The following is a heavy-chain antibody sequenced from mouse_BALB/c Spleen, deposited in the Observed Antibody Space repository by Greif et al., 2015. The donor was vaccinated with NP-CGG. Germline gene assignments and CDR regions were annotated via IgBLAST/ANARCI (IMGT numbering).Heavy chain of an antibody. CDR3: ARGGGDY. CDR2: ISNSVYSI. V-gene: IGHV5-15*02. CDR1: GFTFSDYG. J-gene: IGHJ4*01. Sequence: EVQGVESGGGLVQPGGSRKLSCAASGFTFSDYGMAWVRQAPGKGPEWVAFISNSVYSIYYADTVTGRFTISRENAKNTLYLEMSSLRSEDTAMYYCARGGGDYWGQGTSVTVSS.